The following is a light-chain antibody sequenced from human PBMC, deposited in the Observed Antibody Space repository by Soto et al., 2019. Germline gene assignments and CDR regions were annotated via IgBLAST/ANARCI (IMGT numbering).Light chain of an antibody. Sequence: DIQMTQSPSSLSSSVGDRFTFTCRASQNIRKYLNWYQQKPGKAPKLLIYTASSLQVGFPSRFSDSGSGTEFTLTISSLQPDDFATYYCQHYNSYSEAFGQGTKVDIK. CDR3: QHYNSYSEA. V-gene: IGKV1-17*01. CDR1: QNIRKY. CDR2: TAS. J-gene: IGKJ1*01.